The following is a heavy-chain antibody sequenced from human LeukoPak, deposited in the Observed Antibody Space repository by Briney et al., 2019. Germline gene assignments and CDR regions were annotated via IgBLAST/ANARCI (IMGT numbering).Heavy chain of an antibody. D-gene: IGHD3-10*01. CDR3: ARGRRGEY. Sequence: SETLSRTCAVYGGSFSGYYWIWIRQPPGKGLEWIGEINHSGSTNYNPSLKSRVTISVDTSKNQFSPKLSSVTAGDTAVYYCARGRRGEYWGQGTLVTVSS. CDR1: GGSFSGYY. J-gene: IGHJ4*02. V-gene: IGHV4-34*01. CDR2: INHSGST.